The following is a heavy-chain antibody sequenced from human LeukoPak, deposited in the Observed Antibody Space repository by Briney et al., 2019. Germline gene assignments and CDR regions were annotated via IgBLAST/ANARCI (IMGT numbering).Heavy chain of an antibody. CDR2: IYSGGST. J-gene: IGHJ4*02. CDR1: GFTVSSNY. D-gene: IGHD5-12*01. Sequence: PGGSLRLSCAASGFTVSSNYMSWVRQAPGKGLEWVSVIYSGGSTNYADSVKDRFTISRDNSKNTLYLQMNSLRAEDTAVYYCASSIVATAKVFDYWGQGTLVTVSS. V-gene: IGHV3-53*01. CDR3: ASSIVATAKVFDY.